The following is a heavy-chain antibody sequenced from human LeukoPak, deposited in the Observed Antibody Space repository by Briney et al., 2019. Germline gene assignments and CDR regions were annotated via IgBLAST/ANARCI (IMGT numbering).Heavy chain of an antibody. CDR1: GFTFDDYA. V-gene: IGHV3-43*02. CDR2: ISGDGGST. J-gene: IGHJ6*02. Sequence: GSLRLSCAASGFTFDDYAMHWVRQAPGKGLEWVSLISGDGGSTYFADSVKGRFTISRDNSKNSLYLQMNSLRTEDTALYYCAKDLFSGTVATPYFYYYGMDVWGQGTTVTVS. D-gene: IGHD6-19*01. CDR3: AKDLFSGTVATPYFYYYGMDV.